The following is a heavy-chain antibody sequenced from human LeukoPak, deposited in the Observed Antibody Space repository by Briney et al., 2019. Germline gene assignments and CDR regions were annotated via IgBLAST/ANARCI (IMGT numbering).Heavy chain of an antibody. CDR2: ISSSGSTI. V-gene: IGHV3-11*01. Sequence: GGSLRLSCAASGLTFSDYYMSWIRQAPGKGLEWVSYISSSGSTIYYADSVKGRFTISRDNAKNSLYLQMNSLRAEDTAVYYCASPVLCSSSPDDDFDYWGQGTLVTVSS. D-gene: IGHD6-13*01. J-gene: IGHJ4*02. CDR1: GLTFSDYY. CDR3: ASPVLCSSSPDDDFDY.